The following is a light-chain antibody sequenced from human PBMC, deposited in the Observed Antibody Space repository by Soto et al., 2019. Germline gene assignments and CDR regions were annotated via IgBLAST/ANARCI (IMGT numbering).Light chain of an antibody. CDR2: GAS. V-gene: IGKV3-20*01. CDR1: QRISSMY. Sequence: TQSPTTLSASVGDRVTITCRASQRISSMYLAWYQQKPGRAPRLIIYGASRRATGIPERFSGSESGTDFTLTISRLEHEDFAVYYCHQYDIPPQTFGRGTKVDIK. CDR3: HQYDIPPQT. J-gene: IGKJ1*01.